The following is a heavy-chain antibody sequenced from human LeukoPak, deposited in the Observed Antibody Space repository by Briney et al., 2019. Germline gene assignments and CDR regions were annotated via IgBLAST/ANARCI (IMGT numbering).Heavy chain of an antibody. CDR2: IIPIFGTA. CDR1: GGTFSSYA. V-gene: IGHV1-69*06. J-gene: IGHJ6*03. Sequence: ASVKVSCKASGGTFSSYAISWVRQAPGQGLEWMGGIIPIFGTANYAQKFQGRVTITADKSTSTAYMELSSLRSEDTAVYYCAREDQYYYYMDVWGKGTTVTVSS. CDR3: AREDQYYYYMDV.